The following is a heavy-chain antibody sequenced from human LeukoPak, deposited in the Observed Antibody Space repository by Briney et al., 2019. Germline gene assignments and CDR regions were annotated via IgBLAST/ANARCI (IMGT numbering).Heavy chain of an antibody. V-gene: IGHV1-8*01. CDR3: ARFGMGAQLPFDT. CDR1: GYTFTSYD. Sequence: ASVKVSCKASGYTFTSYDINWVRQATGQGPEWVGWMNPNSGNTGYAQKFQGRVTMTRNTSISTAYMEVSSLRYEDTAVYYCARFGMGAQLPFDTWGQGTLVTVSS. D-gene: IGHD1-26*01. J-gene: IGHJ4*02. CDR2: MNPNSGNT.